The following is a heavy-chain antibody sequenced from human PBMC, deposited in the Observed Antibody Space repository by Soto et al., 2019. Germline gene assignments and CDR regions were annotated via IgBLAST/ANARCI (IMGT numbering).Heavy chain of an antibody. D-gene: IGHD3-22*01. V-gene: IGHV4-34*01. CDR2: INHSVRT. CDR3: APGYDSSGYYYWNSDY. J-gene: IGHJ4*02. CDR1: GGSFSGYY. Sequence: SETRSLTCAVYGGSFSGYYWSWIRQHPGKGLEWIGEINHSVRTNYNPSLKSRVTISVDTSKNQFSLKLSSVTAADTAVYYCAPGYDSSGYYYWNSDYWGKETLVTVSS.